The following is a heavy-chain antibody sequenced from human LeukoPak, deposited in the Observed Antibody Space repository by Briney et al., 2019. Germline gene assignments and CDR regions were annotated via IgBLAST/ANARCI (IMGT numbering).Heavy chain of an antibody. Sequence: GGSLRLSCAASGFTFSSYGMHWVRQAPGKGLEWVAVISYDGSNKYYADSVKGRFTISRDNSKNTLYLQMNSLRAEDTAVYYCAREGDCSSTSCYHNYYGMDVWGQGTTVTVSS. V-gene: IGHV3-30*19. CDR3: AREGDCSSTSCYHNYYGMDV. D-gene: IGHD2-2*01. CDR2: ISYDGSNK. J-gene: IGHJ6*02. CDR1: GFTFSSYG.